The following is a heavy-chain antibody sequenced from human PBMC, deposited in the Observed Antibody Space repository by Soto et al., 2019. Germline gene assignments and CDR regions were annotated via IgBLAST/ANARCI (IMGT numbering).Heavy chain of an antibody. Sequence: LRLSCATSGFILSGWAMNWVRQAPGKGLEGVSYISSSSSVIDYADSVKGRFTISRDNSKNTLYLQMNSLRAEDTAVYYCAKDTWYCTDTSCQDPHYYFTYMYVWGKGTAVPVSS. CDR2: ISSSSSVI. V-gene: IGHV3-48*01. CDR1: GFILSGWA. J-gene: IGHJ6*03. D-gene: IGHD2-2*01. CDR3: AKDTWYCTDTSCQDPHYYFTYMYV.